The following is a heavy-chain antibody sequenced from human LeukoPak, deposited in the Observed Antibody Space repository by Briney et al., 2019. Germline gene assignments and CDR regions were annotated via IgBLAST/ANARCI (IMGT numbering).Heavy chain of an antibody. V-gene: IGHV1-46*01. CDR3: ARAPYSSSGEGTNYYYYYGMDV. CDR1: GYTFTTYY. CDR2: VNPSSGGI. Sequence: GALVKVSCKASGYTFTTYYIHWVRQAPGQGLEWVGIVNPSSGGINYAQMFQGRVTMTGDTTTSTVYMELTSLRPEDTAVYYCARAPYSSSGEGTNYYYYYGMDVWGQGTTVTVSS. D-gene: IGHD6-13*01. J-gene: IGHJ6*02.